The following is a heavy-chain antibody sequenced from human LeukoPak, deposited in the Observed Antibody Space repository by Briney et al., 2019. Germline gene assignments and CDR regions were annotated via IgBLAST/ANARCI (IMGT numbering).Heavy chain of an antibody. CDR3: ARERGIRDAFDF. Sequence: ASVKVSCKASGYTFTSYTIHWVRQAPGQRLEWVGWINIGKGDSKCSQGFQGRVTLTRDTSATTAYLEVRSLRPEDMAVYYCARERGIRDAFDFWGQGTMVTVSS. V-gene: IGHV1-3*03. CDR2: INIGKGDS. J-gene: IGHJ3*01. D-gene: IGHD2-21*01. CDR1: GYTFTSYT.